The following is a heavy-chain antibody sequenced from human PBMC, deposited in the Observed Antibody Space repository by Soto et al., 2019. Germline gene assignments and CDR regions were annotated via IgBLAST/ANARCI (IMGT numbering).Heavy chain of an antibody. V-gene: IGHV4-30-4*01. D-gene: IGHD5-18*01. CDR1: GDSITDGDYS. Sequence: QVSLQESGPGLVKPSQTLSLSCTVSGDSITDGDYSWSWIRQPPGKDLEWIAYIYYNGIIHYNPSLKSRVTISLDPSKNQCSLTMTSVTDADTAVYSCARGIQEGFDPWGQGTLVTVSS. CDR2: IYYNGII. J-gene: IGHJ5*02. CDR3: ARGIQEGFDP.